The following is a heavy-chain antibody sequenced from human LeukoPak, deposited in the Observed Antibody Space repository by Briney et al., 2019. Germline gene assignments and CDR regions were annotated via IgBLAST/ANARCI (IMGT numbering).Heavy chain of an antibody. D-gene: IGHD6-19*01. CDR1: GFTFSTYW. V-gene: IGHV3-7*01. CDR2: IKQDGSEK. Sequence: PGGSLRLSCEASGFTFSTYWMSWVRQAPEKGLEWVANIKQDGSEKYYVDSVKGRFTISRDNAKNSLYLQMNSLRAEDTAVYYCAREGEIAVPNWGQGTLVTVSS. J-gene: IGHJ4*02. CDR3: AREGEIAVPN.